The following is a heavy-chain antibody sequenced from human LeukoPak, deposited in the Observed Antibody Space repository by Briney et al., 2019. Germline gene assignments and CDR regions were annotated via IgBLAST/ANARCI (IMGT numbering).Heavy chain of an antibody. CDR3: ARDGGIVATTSSYYGMDV. D-gene: IGHD5-12*01. CDR1: GYTFTSYY. CDR2: INPSGGST. J-gene: IGHJ6*02. V-gene: IGHV1-46*01. Sequence: ASVKVSCKASGYTFTSYYMHWVRQAPGQGLEWMGIINPSGGSTSYARKFQGRVTMTRDTSTSTVYMELSSLRSEDTAVYYCARDGGIVATTSSYYGMDVWGQGTTVTVSS.